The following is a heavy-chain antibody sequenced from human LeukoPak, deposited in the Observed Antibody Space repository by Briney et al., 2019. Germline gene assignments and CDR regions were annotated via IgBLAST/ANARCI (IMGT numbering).Heavy chain of an antibody. CDR2: IHDSGDT. V-gene: IGHV4-59*01. CDR1: GGPISSYY. Sequence: SETLSLXCTVSGGPISSYYWSWIRQPPGKGLEWIGYIHDSGDTSYNPSLKSRVAISVDTSKNHFSLRLSSVTAADTAVYYCARDWDDSSGRLFDYWGQGTLVSVSS. CDR3: ARDWDDSSGRLFDY. J-gene: IGHJ4*02. D-gene: IGHD3-22*01.